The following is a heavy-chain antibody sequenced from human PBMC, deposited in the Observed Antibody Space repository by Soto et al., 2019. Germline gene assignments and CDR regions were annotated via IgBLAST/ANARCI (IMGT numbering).Heavy chain of an antibody. CDR3: ARLEQWLEYNWFDP. CDR2: IYYSGST. CDR1: GGSISSSSYY. Sequence: LSLTCTVSGGSISSSSYYWGWIRQPPGKGLEWIGSIYYSGSTCYNPPLKSRVTISVDTSKNQFSLKLSSVTAADTAVYYCARLEQWLEYNWFDPWGQGTLVTVSS. J-gene: IGHJ5*02. V-gene: IGHV4-39*01. D-gene: IGHD6-19*01.